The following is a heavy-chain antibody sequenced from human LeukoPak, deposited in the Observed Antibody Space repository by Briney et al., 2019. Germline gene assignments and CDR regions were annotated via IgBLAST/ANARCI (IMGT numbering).Heavy chain of an antibody. J-gene: IGHJ5*02. CDR2: ISAYNGNT. D-gene: IGHD6-13*01. V-gene: IGHV1-18*01. CDR1: GYTCTSCG. Sequence: ASVKLSFNASGYTCTSCGISWVRHGPGQGLGWMGWISAYNGNTNYAQKLQGRVTMTTDTSTSTAYMELRSLRSDDTAVYYCAREKGVSSSDWFDPWGQGTLVTVSS. CDR3: AREKGVSSSDWFDP.